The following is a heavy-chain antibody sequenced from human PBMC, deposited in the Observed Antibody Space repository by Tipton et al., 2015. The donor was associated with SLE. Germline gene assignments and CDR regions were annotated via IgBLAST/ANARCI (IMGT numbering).Heavy chain of an antibody. D-gene: IGHD3-16*01. CDR3: AKQGTWEVTFYTDV. CDR1: GFTFSSYW. V-gene: IGHV3-74*01. J-gene: IGHJ6*03. CDR2: LNSDGSYT. Sequence: SLRLSCAASGFTFSSYWMHWVRQAPGKGLVWVSRLNSDGSYTSYADSVKGRFTISRDNAKNTLYLQMNSLRAEDTATYYCAKQGTWEVTFYTDVWGKGTTVTVSS.